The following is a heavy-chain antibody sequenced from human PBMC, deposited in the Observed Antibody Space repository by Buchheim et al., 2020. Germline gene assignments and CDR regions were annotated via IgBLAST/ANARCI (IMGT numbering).Heavy chain of an antibody. CDR1: GFTFSSYA. Sequence: QVQLVESGGGVVQPGRSLRLSCAASGFTFSSYAMHWVRQAPGKGLEWVAVISYDGSNKYYADSVKGRFTISRDNSKNTLYLQMNSLRAEDTAVYYCARDQGGPYYYDSSGYIKGFDPWGQGTL. CDR3: ARDQGGPYYYDSSGYIKGFDP. CDR2: ISYDGSNK. J-gene: IGHJ5*02. V-gene: IGHV3-30*04. D-gene: IGHD3-22*01.